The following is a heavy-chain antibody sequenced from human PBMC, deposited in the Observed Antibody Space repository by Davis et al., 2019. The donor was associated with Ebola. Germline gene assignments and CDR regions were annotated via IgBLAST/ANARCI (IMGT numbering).Heavy chain of an antibody. CDR1: GYTFTSYG. Sequence: ASVKVSCKASGYTFTSYGISWVRQAPGQGLEWMGWMNPNSGNTGYAQKFQDRVTMTRNTSISTAYMELSSLRSEDTAVYYCARAIVVVTAAPLDYWGQGTLVTVSS. V-gene: IGHV1-8*02. CDR2: MNPNSGNT. D-gene: IGHD2-21*02. J-gene: IGHJ4*02. CDR3: ARAIVVVTAAPLDY.